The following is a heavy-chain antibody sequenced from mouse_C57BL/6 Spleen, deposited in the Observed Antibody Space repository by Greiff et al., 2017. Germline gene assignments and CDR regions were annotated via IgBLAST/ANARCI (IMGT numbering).Heavy chain of an antibody. Sequence: DVQLQESGPGLVKPSQSLSLTCSVTGYSITSGYYWNWIRQFPGNKLEWMGYISYDGSNNYNPSLKNRISITRDTSKNQFFLKLNSVTTEDTATYYCAREGLYGSSYDAMDDWGQGTSVTVSS. J-gene: IGHJ4*01. CDR2: ISYDGSN. D-gene: IGHD1-1*01. V-gene: IGHV3-6*01. CDR1: GYSITSGYY. CDR3: AREGLYGSSYDAMDD.